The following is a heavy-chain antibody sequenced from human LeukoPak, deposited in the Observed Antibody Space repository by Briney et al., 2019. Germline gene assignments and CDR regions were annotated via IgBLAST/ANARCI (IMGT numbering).Heavy chain of an antibody. CDR3: AKDGYSYGPYYYYYYMDV. CDR1: GFTFSSYA. D-gene: IGHD5-18*01. Sequence: GGSLRLSCAASGFTFSSYAMSWVRQAPGKGLEWVSAISGSGGSTYYADSVKGRFTISRDNSKNTLYLQMNSLRAEDTAVYYCAKDGYSYGPYYYYYYMDVWGKGTTVTVSS. CDR2: ISGSGGST. V-gene: IGHV3-23*01. J-gene: IGHJ6*03.